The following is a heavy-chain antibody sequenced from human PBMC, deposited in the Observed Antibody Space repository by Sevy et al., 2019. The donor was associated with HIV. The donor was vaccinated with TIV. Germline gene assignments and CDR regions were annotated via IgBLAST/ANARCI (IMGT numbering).Heavy chain of an antibody. V-gene: IGHV3-23*01. CDR3: AKSLPSSSTWYRSNYFDY. D-gene: IGHD6-13*01. CDR1: RFTFSTYA. Sequence: GESLKISCAASRFTFSTYAMSLVRQAPGKGLEWVSAISTGGGSTFYADSVKGRFTISRDNSKNTLYLQMNGLRADDTAVYYCAKSLPSSSTWYRSNYFDYWGPGTLVTVSS. J-gene: IGHJ4*02. CDR2: ISTGGGST.